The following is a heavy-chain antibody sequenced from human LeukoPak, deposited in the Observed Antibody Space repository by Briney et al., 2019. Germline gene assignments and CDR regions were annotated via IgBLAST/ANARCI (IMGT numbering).Heavy chain of an antibody. CDR2: VTGLGDTT. CDR3: AKGAEIDL. J-gene: IGHJ5*02. D-gene: IGHD3-16*01. Sequence: GGSLRLSCATSGFTFTNYAMNWVRQAPGKGLEWVSPVTGLGDTTYYADSVKGRFFMSREDSKTTVYLQMNSLRAEDTAIYYCAKGAEIDLWGQGTLVTVSS. V-gene: IGHV3-23*01. CDR1: GFTFTNYA.